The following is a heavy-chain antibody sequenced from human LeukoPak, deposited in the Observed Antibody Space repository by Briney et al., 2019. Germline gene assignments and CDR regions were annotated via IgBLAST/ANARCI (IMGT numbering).Heavy chain of an antibody. CDR1: GGTFSSYA. D-gene: IGHD4-17*01. J-gene: IGHJ4*02. CDR2: IIPIFGTA. V-gene: IGHV1-69*13. Sequence: SVKVSCKASGGTFSSYAISWVRQAPGQGLEWMGGIIPIFGTASYAQKFQGRVTITADESTSTAYMELSSLRSEDTAVYYCARGRVRGDYGDWYYFDYWGQGTLVTVSS. CDR3: ARGRVRGDYGDWYYFDY.